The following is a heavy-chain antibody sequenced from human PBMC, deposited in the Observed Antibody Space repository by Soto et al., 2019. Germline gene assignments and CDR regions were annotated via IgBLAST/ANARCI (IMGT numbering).Heavy chain of an antibody. Sequence: GGSLRLSCAASGFTFSSYAMSWVRQAPGKGLEWVSAISGSGGSTYYADSVKGRFTISRDNSKNTLYLQMNSLRAEDTAIYYCAKANYYDSSGYYYYYYGMDVWGQGTTVTVSS. D-gene: IGHD3-22*01. CDR1: GFTFSSYA. J-gene: IGHJ6*02. CDR2: ISGSGGST. V-gene: IGHV3-23*01. CDR3: AKANYYDSSGYYYYYYGMDV.